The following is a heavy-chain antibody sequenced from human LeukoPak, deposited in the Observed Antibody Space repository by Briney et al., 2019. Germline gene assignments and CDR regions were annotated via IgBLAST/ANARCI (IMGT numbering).Heavy chain of an antibody. V-gene: IGHV4-34*01. CDR1: GGSFSGYY. CDR3: ARSGRPLTYYYGSGSYRNWFDP. J-gene: IGHJ5*02. CDR2: INHSGST. Sequence: SETLSLTCAVYGGSFSGYYWSWIRQPPGKGLEWIGEINHSGSTNYNPSLKSRVTISVDTSKNQFSLKLSSVTAADTAVYYCARSGRPLTYYYGSGSYRNWFDPWGQGTLVTVSS. D-gene: IGHD3-10*01.